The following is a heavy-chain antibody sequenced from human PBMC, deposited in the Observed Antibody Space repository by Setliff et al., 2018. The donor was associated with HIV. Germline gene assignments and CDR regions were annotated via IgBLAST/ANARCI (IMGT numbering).Heavy chain of an antibody. Sequence: PSETLSLTCTVSGGSISSSSYYWGWIRQPPGKGLEWIGSIYYSGSTYYNPSLQSRVTISVDTSKNQFSLKLYSVTAANTSVYYCARRWGIRGYSSWGQGTLVTVSS. CDR3: ARRWGIRGYSS. CDR2: IYYSGST. CDR1: GGSISSSSYY. J-gene: IGHJ5*02. V-gene: IGHV4-39*01. D-gene: IGHD5-18*01.